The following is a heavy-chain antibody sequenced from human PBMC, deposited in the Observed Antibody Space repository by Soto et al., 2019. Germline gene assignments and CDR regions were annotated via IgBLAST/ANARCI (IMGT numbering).Heavy chain of an antibody. CDR2: IHYTGST. J-gene: IGHJ4*02. Sequence: PSETLSLTCTVSGGSISSCDYYWSWIRQPPGKGLEWIGYIHYTGSTYYNPSLKSRVTISGDTSKNQFSLKLSSVTAADTAVYYCARDFRKGFFDYWGQGTLVTVSX. CDR3: ARDFRKGFFDY. CDR1: GGSISSCDYY. V-gene: IGHV4-30-4*01.